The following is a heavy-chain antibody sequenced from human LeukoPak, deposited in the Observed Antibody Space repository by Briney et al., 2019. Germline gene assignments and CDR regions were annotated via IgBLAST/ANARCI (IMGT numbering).Heavy chain of an antibody. D-gene: IGHD5-12*01. CDR1: GGSISSSSYY. CDR3: ALDWMATSL. J-gene: IGHJ4*02. V-gene: IGHV4-39*01. CDR2: IYYSGST. Sequence: SETLSLTCTVSGGSISSSSYYWGWIRQPPGKGLEWIGSIYYSGSTYYNPSLKSRVTISVDTSKNQFSLKLSSVTAADTAAYYCALDWMATSLWGQGTLVTVSS.